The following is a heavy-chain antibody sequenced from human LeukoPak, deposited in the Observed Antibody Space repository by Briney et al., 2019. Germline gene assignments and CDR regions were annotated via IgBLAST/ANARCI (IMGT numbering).Heavy chain of an antibody. D-gene: IGHD6-13*01. Sequence: SQTLSLTCAVSGGSISSGGYSWSWIRQPPGKGLEWIGYIHHSGSTYYNPSLKSRVTISVDRSKNQFSLKLSSVTAADTAVYYCARGYSSSFGYWGQGALVTVSS. CDR3: ARGYSSSFGY. CDR2: IHHSGST. J-gene: IGHJ4*02. CDR1: GGSISSGGYS. V-gene: IGHV4-30-2*01.